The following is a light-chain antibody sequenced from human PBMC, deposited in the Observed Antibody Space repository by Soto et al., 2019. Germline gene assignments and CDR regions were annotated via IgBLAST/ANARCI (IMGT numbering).Light chain of an antibody. Sequence: QSVLTQPPSASGTPGQRVTISGSGSSSNIGSNFIYWYQQLPGTAPKLLIYRNNERPSGVPDRFSGSKSGTSASLAISGLRSEDEADYHCAAWDDSLSGVVFGGGTQLTVL. J-gene: IGLJ2*01. CDR2: RNN. V-gene: IGLV1-47*01. CDR3: AAWDDSLSGVV. CDR1: SSNIGSNF.